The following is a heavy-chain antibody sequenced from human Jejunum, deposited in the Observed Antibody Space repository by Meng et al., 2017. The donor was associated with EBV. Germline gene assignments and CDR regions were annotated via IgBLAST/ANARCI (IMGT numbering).Heavy chain of an antibody. Sequence: EVQLVESGGGLVKPGASLRLSCAASGVTFADDWMAWVRQAPGKGLEWVGRIKRKSEGGTTDYAAPVKGRFTISRDDSKNTLYLQMDSLKTEDTGVYYCTTDCWGGTCYFDYWGQGTLVTVSS. CDR3: TTDCWGGTCYFDY. J-gene: IGHJ4*02. V-gene: IGHV3-15*01. D-gene: IGHD2-15*01. CDR2: IKRKSEGGTT. CDR1: GVTFADDW.